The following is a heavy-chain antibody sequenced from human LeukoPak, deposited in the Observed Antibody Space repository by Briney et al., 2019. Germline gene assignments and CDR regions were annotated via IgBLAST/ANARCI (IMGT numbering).Heavy chain of an antibody. V-gene: IGHV3-23*01. Sequence: GGSLRLSCAASGFTFSRCGMRWVRQAPGKGLEWVSALSDSGSSTFYADSVKGRFTISRDNPKNTLYLQMKRQRAEDTAVYYCAKGGAVSSKSITMIRGARRYYYYMDVWGEGTTVTIFS. CDR1: GFTFSRCG. CDR3: AKGGAVSSKSITMIRGARRYYYYMDV. D-gene: IGHD3-10*01. J-gene: IGHJ6*03. CDR2: LSDSGSST.